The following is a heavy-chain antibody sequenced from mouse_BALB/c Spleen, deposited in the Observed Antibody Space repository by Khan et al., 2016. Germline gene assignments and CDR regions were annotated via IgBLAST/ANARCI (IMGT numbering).Heavy chain of an antibody. CDR2: ISNGGGST. Sequence: EVELVESGGGLVQPGGSLKLSCATSGFTFSDYYMYWVRQTPEKRLEWVAYISNGGGSTYYPDTVKGRFTISRDNAKHTLYLQMSRLKSEDTAMYYCARQDYYYGSSYAMDYWGQGTSVTVSS. CDR3: ARQDYYYGSSYAMDY. D-gene: IGHD1-1*01. V-gene: IGHV5-12*02. CDR1: GFTFSDYY. J-gene: IGHJ4*01.